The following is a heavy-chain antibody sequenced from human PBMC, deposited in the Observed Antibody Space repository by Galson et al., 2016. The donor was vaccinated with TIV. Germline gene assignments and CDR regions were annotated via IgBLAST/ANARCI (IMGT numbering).Heavy chain of an antibody. Sequence: SLRLSCAASGFTFGSYAMTWVRQAPGKGLEWVSGITGSGACTYYGDSVTGRFTISRDNAKNTLYLQMSSLGADDTAVYYCARGALDTDRQYYYYYGLDVWGQGAAVTVSS. D-gene: IGHD1-1*01. J-gene: IGHJ6*02. CDR1: GFTFGSYA. V-gene: IGHV3-23*01. CDR3: ARGALDTDRQYYYYYGLDV. CDR2: ITGSGACT.